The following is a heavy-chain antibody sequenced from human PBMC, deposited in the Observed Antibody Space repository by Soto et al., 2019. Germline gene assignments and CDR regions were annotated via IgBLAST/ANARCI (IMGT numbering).Heavy chain of an antibody. CDR1: GYTFSRFS. Sequence: QVQLVQSGAEVRKPGASVKVSCKASGYTFSRFSITWVRQAPGQALEWMGWISADNGNKNYGQKFQERVTLTTDTSTNPAYMELRSLRSDDTAVYFCARGRAASAVYGMDVWGQGTTVTVSS. J-gene: IGHJ6*02. CDR3: ARGRAASAVYGMDV. CDR2: ISADNGNK. D-gene: IGHD6-13*01. V-gene: IGHV1-18*01.